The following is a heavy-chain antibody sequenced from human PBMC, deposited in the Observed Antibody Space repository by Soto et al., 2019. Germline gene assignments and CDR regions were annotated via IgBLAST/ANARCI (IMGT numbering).Heavy chain of an antibody. CDR3: AREYSSSYYYMDV. V-gene: IGHV3-21*01. D-gene: IGHD6-6*01. J-gene: IGHJ6*03. CDR2: ISSSSTYI. Sequence: GGSLRLSCAASGFTFSSYNMNWVRQAPGKGLEWVSCISSSSTYIYYADSVKGRFTISRDDAKNSLYLQMNSLRAEDTAVYYCAREYSSSYYYMDVWGKGTTVTVS. CDR1: GFTFSSYN.